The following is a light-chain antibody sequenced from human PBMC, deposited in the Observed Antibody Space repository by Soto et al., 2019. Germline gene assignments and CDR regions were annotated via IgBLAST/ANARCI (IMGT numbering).Light chain of an antibody. Sequence: QPVLTQSSSASASLGSSVKLTCTLSSGHSSYIIAWHQQQPGKAPRYLMKLEGSGTYNKGSGVPDRFSGSSSGADRYLTISNLQSEDEADFYFETWDSNIRVFGGGTELTVL. CDR2: LEGSGTY. CDR3: ETWDSNIRV. V-gene: IGLV4-60*03. J-gene: IGLJ2*01. CDR1: SGHSSYI.